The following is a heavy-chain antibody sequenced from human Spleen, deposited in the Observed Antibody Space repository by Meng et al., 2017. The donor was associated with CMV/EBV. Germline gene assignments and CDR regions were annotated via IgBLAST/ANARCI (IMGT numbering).Heavy chain of an antibody. V-gene: IGHV3-21*04. CDR3: ARDGIAAAGTGAFDV. CDR2: ISSSSSYI. D-gene: IGHD6-13*01. CDR1: GFTFSSYS. Sequence: GESLKISCAASGFTFSSYSMNWVRQAPGKGLEWVSSISSSSSYIYYADSVKGRFTISRDKSNNTLYLQMNSLRAEDTAVYYCARDGIAAAGTGAFDVWGQGTMVTVSS. J-gene: IGHJ3*01.